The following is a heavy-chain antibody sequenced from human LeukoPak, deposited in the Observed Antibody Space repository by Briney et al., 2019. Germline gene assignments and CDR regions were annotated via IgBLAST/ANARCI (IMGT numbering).Heavy chain of an antibody. CDR3: ARTPRQYYYDSSGQGYYFDY. V-gene: IGHV4-34*01. Sequence: SETLSLTCAVYGGPFSGYYWSWIRQPPGKGLEWIGEINHSGSTNYNPSLKSRVTISVDTSKNQFSLKLSSVTAADTAVYYCARTPRQYYYDSSGQGYYFDYWGQGTLVTVSS. CDR1: GGPFSGYY. CDR2: INHSGST. J-gene: IGHJ4*02. D-gene: IGHD3-22*01.